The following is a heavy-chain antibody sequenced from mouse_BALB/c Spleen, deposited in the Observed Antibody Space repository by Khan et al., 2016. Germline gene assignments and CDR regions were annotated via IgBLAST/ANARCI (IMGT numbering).Heavy chain of an antibody. D-gene: IGHD2-1*01. CDR1: GYTFTNYG. CDR3: ARDYGNYDIDY. CDR2: INTYTGEP. V-gene: IGHV9-1*02. J-gene: IGHJ2*01. Sequence: QIQLVQSGPELKKPGETVKISCKASGYTFTNYGMNWVKQAPGKGLKWMGWINTYTGEPTYADDFKGRFAFSLETSASTAYLQINNLKNEDMATYFCARDYGNYDIDYWGQGTTLTVAS.